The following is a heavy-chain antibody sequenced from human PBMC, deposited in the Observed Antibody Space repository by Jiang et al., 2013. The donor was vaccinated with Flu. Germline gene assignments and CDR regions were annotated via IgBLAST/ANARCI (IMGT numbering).Heavy chain of an antibody. V-gene: IGHV1-3*01. CDR2: INAGNGNT. J-gene: IGHJ4*02. Sequence: SGAEVKKPGASVKVSCKASGYTFTSYAMHWVRQAPGQRLEWMGWINAGNGNTKYSQKFQGRVTITRDTSASTAYMELSSLRSEDTAVYYCARVSWGSSWSFFFDYWGQGTLVTVSS. CDR1: GYTFTSYA. D-gene: IGHD6-13*01. CDR3: ARVSWGSSWSFFFDY.